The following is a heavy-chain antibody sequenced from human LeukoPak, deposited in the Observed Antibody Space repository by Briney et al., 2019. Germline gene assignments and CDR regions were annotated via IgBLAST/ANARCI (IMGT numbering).Heavy chain of an antibody. CDR3: ARDRPYTGGWRGFDY. Sequence: SVKVSCKASGGTFSRYAISWVRQAPGQGLEWMGGIIPMFGIANYAQKFQGRVTITADESTSTAYVELSSLRSEDTAVYYCARDRPYTGGWRGFDYWGQGTLVTVSS. CDR1: GGTFSRYA. V-gene: IGHV1-69*13. D-gene: IGHD6-19*01. CDR2: IIPMFGIA. J-gene: IGHJ4*02.